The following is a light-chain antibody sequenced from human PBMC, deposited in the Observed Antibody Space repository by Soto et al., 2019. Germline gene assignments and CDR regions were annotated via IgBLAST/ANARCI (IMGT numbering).Light chain of an antibody. V-gene: IGKV3-20*01. CDR3: QQYGTSPWT. CDR1: QSVSSGY. J-gene: IGKJ1*01. Sequence: EIVLTQSPGTLSLSPGERATLSCRASQSVSSGYLAWYQQKPGQAPRLLIYGASSRATGIPDRFSGSGSGTDFTLTISRLEPEDFAVYSCQQYGTSPWTFGQGTKLEI. CDR2: GAS.